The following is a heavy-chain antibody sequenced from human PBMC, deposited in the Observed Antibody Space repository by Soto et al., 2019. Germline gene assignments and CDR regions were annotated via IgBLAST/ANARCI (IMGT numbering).Heavy chain of an antibody. J-gene: IGHJ3*02. CDR1: GFTFSTYA. Sequence: GGSLRLSCAASGFTFSTYAMAWVRQAPGKGLEWVSGVSASGLNTDYADPVKGRFYISRDNSNNILYLQMSGLRAEDTAVYYCAKIPCREYCSNTPNAFGIWGQGTMVTVSS. V-gene: IGHV3-23*01. CDR2: VSASGLNT. D-gene: IGHD2-2*01. CDR3: AKIPCREYCSNTPNAFGI.